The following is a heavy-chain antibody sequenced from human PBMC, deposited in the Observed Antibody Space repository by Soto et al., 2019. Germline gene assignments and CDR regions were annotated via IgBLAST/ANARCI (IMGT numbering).Heavy chain of an antibody. J-gene: IGHJ4*02. CDR2: FESGGSI. CDR3: ARAGVTPDFFDY. CDR1: GFSVRTNY. V-gene: IGHV3-53*01. Sequence: PGGSLRLSCAASGFSVRTNYMSWVRQAPGKGLEWVSVFESGGSIYYADSVNGRFIISRDYAKNTVYLQMNSLRAEDTAVYYCARAGVTPDFFDYWGQGTLVTVSS. D-gene: IGHD2-21*02.